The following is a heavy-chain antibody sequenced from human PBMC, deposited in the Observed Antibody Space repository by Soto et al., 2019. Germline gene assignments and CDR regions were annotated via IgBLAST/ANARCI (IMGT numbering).Heavy chain of an antibody. V-gene: IGHV3-7*01. CDR1: GFTFSSYW. J-gene: IGHJ4*02. CDR3: AIDYGVFRTGYPEGGFDY. Sequence: EVQLVESGGALVQPGGSLRLSCAASGFTFSSYWMRWVRQAPGKGLEWVANIKQDGSEKYYVDSVKGRFIISRDNAKNSLYLQVNSLRAEDTAVYYCAIDYGVFRTGYPEGGFDYWGQGILVSVSS. D-gene: IGHD3-3*01. CDR2: IKQDGSEK.